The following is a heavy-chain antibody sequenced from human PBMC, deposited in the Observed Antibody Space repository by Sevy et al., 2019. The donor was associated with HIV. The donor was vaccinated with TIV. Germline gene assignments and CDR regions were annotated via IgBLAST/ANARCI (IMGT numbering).Heavy chain of an antibody. V-gene: IGHV3-23*01. J-gene: IGHJ6*02. CDR1: GFTFSSYA. CDR2: ISGSGGST. CDR3: ATLREYYYYGMDV. Sequence: VGSLRLSCAASGFTFSSYAMSWVRQAPGKGLEWVSAISGSGGSTYYADSVKGRFTISRDNSKNTLYLQMNSLRAEDTALYYCATLREYYYYGMDVWGQGTTVTVSS.